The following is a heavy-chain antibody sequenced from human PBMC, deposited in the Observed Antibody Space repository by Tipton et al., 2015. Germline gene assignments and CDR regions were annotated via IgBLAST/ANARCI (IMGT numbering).Heavy chain of an antibody. D-gene: IGHD2-8*01. CDR1: GYFISSGHY. V-gene: IGHV4-38-2*02. Sequence: LVKPSETLSLTCSVSGYFISSGHYWGWIRQPPGKGLEWIGSISHSGNTYYNPSLKSRVTISVDTSKNQFSLRLSSVTAADTAVYYCASQDIVLMVYGFDYWGQGTLVTVSS. J-gene: IGHJ4*02. CDR2: ISHSGNT. CDR3: ASQDIVLMVYGFDY.